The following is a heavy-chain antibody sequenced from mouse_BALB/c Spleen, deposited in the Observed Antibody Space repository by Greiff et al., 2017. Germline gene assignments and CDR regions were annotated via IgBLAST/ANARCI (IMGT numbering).Heavy chain of an antibody. J-gene: IGHJ3*01. V-gene: IGHV3-8*02. CDR2: ISYSGST. Sequence: VQLKESGPSLVKPSQTLSLTCSVTGYSITSDYWNWIRKFPGNKLEYMGYISYSGSTYYNPSLKSRISITRDTSKNQYYLQLNSVTTEDTATYYCARKAVSDGYYPAWFDYWGQGTLVTVSA. D-gene: IGHD2-3*01. CDR3: ARKAVSDGYYPAWFDY. CDR1: GYSITSDY.